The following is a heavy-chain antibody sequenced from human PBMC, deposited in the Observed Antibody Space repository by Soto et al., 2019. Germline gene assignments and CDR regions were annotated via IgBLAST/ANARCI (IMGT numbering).Heavy chain of an antibody. Sequence: QDQLVQSGAEVKKPGSSVKVSCKAFGGPFSSHTFSWVRQAPGQGLEWMGRISPALGTTTYAQKFQGRVTITADEAVTTVDMELNSLRTEDTAVYYCARPDFGDYWYFDLWGRGTLVTVSS. CDR2: ISPALGTT. V-gene: IGHV1-69*08. CDR1: GGPFSSHT. D-gene: IGHD4-17*01. CDR3: ARPDFGDYWYFDL. J-gene: IGHJ2*01.